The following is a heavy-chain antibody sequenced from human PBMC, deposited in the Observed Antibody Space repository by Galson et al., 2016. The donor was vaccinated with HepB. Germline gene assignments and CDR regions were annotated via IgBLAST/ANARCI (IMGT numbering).Heavy chain of an antibody. CDR1: GYTFTGYY. Sequence: SVKVSCKASGYTFTGYYMHWVRQAPGQGLEWMGWINSNSGVTNYPQRFQGRVTMTRDTSIITAYMELRRLTSDDTAVYYCAIGYGAETPGDAFDIWGRGTVVTVSS. V-gene: IGHV1-2*02. J-gene: IGHJ3*02. D-gene: IGHD5-18*01. CDR3: AIGYGAETPGDAFDI. CDR2: INSNSGVT.